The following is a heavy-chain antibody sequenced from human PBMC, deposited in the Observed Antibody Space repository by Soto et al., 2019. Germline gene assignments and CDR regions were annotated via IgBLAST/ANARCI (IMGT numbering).Heavy chain of an antibody. J-gene: IGHJ6*03. CDR3: MGDYRLDYYYYMDV. D-gene: IGHD4-17*01. CDR1: GFTFSNAW. CDR2: IKSKTDGGTT. V-gene: IGHV3-15*01. Sequence: GGSLRLSCAASGFTFSNAWMSWVRQAPGKGLEWVGRIKSKTDGGTTDYAAPVKGRFTISRDDSKNTLYLQMNSLKTEDTAVYYCMGDYRLDYYYYMDVWGKGTTVTVSS.